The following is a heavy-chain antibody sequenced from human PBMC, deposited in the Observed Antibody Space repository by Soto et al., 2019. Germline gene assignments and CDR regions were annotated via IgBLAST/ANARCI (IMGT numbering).Heavy chain of an antibody. CDR1: GFTFSSYG. CDR3: ANGDTAMVKDYYYGMDV. J-gene: IGHJ6*02. CDR2: ISYDGSNK. V-gene: IGHV3-30*18. Sequence: GGSLRLSCAASGFTFSSYGMHWVRQAPGKGLEWVAVISYDGSNKYYADSVKGRFTISRDNSKNTLYLQMNSLRAEDTAVYYCANGDTAMVKDYYYGMDVWGQGTTVTVSS. D-gene: IGHD5-18*01.